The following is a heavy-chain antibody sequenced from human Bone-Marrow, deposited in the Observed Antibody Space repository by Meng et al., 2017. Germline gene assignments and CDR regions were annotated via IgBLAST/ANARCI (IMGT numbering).Heavy chain of an antibody. J-gene: IGHJ4*02. V-gene: IGHV4-30-2*03. CDR3: VRHKYNYGQSPFDY. D-gene: IGHD5-18*01. Sequence: QLQLQESGSGLVKPSQTLSLTCAVSGGSISSDNYPWSWIRQPPGKGLESIGYTYHSGTTYYNPSLKSRVTISADTSKNQFSLKLSSVTAADTAVYYCVRHKYNYGQSPFDYWGQGTLVTVSS. CDR2: TYHSGTT. CDR1: GGSISSDNYP.